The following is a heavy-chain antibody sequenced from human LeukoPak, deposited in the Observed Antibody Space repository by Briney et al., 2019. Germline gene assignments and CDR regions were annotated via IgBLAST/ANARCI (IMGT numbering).Heavy chain of an antibody. J-gene: IGHJ2*01. V-gene: IGHV4-59*12. CDR3: ARKGYSSSRYFDL. CDR2: IYHSGST. D-gene: IGHD6-19*01. Sequence: SETLSLTCTVSGGSISSYYWSWIRQPPGKGLEWIGEIYHSGSTNYNPSLKSRVTISVDKSKNQFSLKLSSVTAADTAVYYCARKGYSSSRYFDLWGRGTLVTVSS. CDR1: GGSISSYY.